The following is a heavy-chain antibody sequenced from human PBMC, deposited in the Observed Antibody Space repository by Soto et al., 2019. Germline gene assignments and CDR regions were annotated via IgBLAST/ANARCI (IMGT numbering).Heavy chain of an antibody. CDR3: ARSIAVAGPLDY. J-gene: IGHJ4*02. CDR2: IYYSGST. CDR1: GGSISSYY. D-gene: IGHD6-19*01. Sequence: NPSETLSLTCTVSGGSISSYYWSWIRQPPGKGLEWIGYIYYSGSTNYNPSLKSRVTISVDTSKNQFSLKLSSVTAADTAVYYCARSIAVAGPLDYWGRGTLVTVSS. V-gene: IGHV4-59*01.